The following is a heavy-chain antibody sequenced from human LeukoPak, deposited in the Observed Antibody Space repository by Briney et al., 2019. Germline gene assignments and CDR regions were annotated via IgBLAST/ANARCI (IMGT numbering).Heavy chain of an antibody. D-gene: IGHD3-9*01. CDR3: AKGSLVRYFDWLLPQDAFDI. J-gene: IGHJ3*02. V-gene: IGHV3-30*02. CDR2: IRYDGSNK. CDR1: GFTFSSYG. Sequence: GGSLRLSCAASGFTFSSYGMHWVRQAPGKGLEWVAFIRYDGSNKYYADSVKGRFTISRDNSKNTLYLQMNSLRAEDTAVYYCAKGSLVRYFDWLLPQDAFDIWGQGTMVTVSS.